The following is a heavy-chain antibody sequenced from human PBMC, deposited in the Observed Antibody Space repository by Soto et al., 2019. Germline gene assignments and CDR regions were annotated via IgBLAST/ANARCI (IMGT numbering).Heavy chain of an antibody. CDR1: GGSISSGGYS. Sequence: SETLSLTCAVSGGSISSGGYSWSWIRQPPGKGLEWIGYIYHSGSTYYNPSLKSRVTISVDRSKNQFSLKLSSVTAADTAVYYCASFNYYDSSGPIDYWGQGTLVTVSS. CDR3: ASFNYYDSSGPIDY. D-gene: IGHD3-22*01. CDR2: IYHSGST. J-gene: IGHJ4*02. V-gene: IGHV4-30-2*01.